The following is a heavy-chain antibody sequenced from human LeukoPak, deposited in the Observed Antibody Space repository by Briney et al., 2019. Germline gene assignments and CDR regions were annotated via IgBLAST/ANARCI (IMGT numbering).Heavy chain of an antibody. Sequence: SVKVSCKASGGTFSSYAISWVRQAPGQGLEWMGRIIPILGIANYAQKFQGRVTITADKSTSTAYMELSSLRSDDTAVYYCARGLDTVMVKRGHYFDSWGPGTLVTVSS. CDR1: GGTFSSYA. V-gene: IGHV1-69*04. J-gene: IGHJ4*02. CDR3: ARGLDTVMVKRGHYFDS. D-gene: IGHD5-18*01. CDR2: IIPILGIA.